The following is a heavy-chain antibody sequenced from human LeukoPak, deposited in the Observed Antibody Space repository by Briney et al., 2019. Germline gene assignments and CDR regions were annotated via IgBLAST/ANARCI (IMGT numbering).Heavy chain of an antibody. V-gene: IGHV3-21*06. CDR3: ARDPGGSKPAHLDY. J-gene: IGHJ4*02. D-gene: IGHD1-26*01. Sequence: GGSLRLSCAVSGFTSSGYNMNWVRQAPGKGLEWVSFISSSGTYIYYADSVKGRFIISRDNAKSSLYLQMNSLRVEDTAVYYCARDPGGSKPAHLDYWGQGTLVSVPS. CDR2: ISSSGTYI. CDR1: GFTSSGYN.